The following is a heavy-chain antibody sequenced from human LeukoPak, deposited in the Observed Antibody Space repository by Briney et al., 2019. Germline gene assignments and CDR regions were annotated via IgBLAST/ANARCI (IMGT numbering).Heavy chain of an antibody. Sequence: SETLSLTCAVSGGSISSGSYYWSWIRQPAGKGLEWIGRIYTSGSTNYNPSLKSRVTISVDTSKNQFSLKLSSVTAADTAVYYCARGYCSGGSCYSYYYYNYMDVWGKGTTVTVSS. V-gene: IGHV4-61*02. CDR2: IYTSGST. CDR3: ARGYCSGGSCYSYYYYNYMDV. CDR1: GGSISSGSYY. J-gene: IGHJ6*03. D-gene: IGHD2-15*01.